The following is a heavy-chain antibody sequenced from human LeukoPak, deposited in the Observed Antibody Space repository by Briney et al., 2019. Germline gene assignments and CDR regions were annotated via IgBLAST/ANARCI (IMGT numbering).Heavy chain of an antibody. J-gene: IGHJ4*02. Sequence: GASVKVSCKACRYTFTGYYMHWVRQAPGQGLEWMGWISPNSGGSNYAQNFQGRVTMTRDTSISTAYMELSRLRSDDTAVYYCAREYYDSSGYYSYYFDYWGQGTLVTVSS. CDR3: AREYYDSSGYYSYYFDY. CDR2: ISPNSGGS. D-gene: IGHD3-22*01. V-gene: IGHV1-2*02. CDR1: RYTFTGYY.